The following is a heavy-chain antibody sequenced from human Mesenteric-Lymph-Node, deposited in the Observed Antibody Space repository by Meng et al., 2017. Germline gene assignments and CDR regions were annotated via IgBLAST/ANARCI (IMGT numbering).Heavy chain of an antibody. J-gene: IGHJ3*02. V-gene: IGHV1-46*01. CDR2: INPSGGST. CDR1: GYTFTSYY. D-gene: IGHD3-16*02. CDR3: ARDRDDYVWGSYRGGDAFDI. Sequence: ASVKVSCKASGYTFTSYYMHWVRQAPGQGLEWMGIINPSGGSTSYAQKFQGRVTMTRDTSTSTVYMELSSLRSEDTAVYYCARDRDDYVWGSYRGGDAFDIWGQGTMVTVSS.